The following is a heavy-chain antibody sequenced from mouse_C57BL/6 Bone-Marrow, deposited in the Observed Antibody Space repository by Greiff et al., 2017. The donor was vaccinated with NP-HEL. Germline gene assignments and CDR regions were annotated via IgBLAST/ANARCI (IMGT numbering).Heavy chain of an antibody. CDR3: GGTTVVADFDY. V-gene: IGHV1-55*01. CDR1: GYTFTSYW. D-gene: IGHD1-1*01. Sequence: QVQLKQSGAELVKPGASVKMSCKASGYTFTSYWITWVKQRPGQGLEWIGDIYPGSGSTNYNEKFKSKATLTVDTSSSTAYMQLSSLTSEDSAVYYCGGTTVVADFDYWGQGTTLTVSS. CDR2: IYPGSGST. J-gene: IGHJ2*01.